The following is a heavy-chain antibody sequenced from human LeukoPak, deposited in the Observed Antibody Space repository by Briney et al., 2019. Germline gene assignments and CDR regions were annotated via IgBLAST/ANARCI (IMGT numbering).Heavy chain of an antibody. CDR1: GFTFSSYS. J-gene: IGHJ6*03. D-gene: IGHD6-13*01. Sequence: GGSLRLSCAASGFTFSSYSMNWVRQAPGKGLEWVSSISSSSSYIYYADSVKGRFTISRDNAKNSLYLQMNSLRAEDTAVYYCARSPCRGSWYSGYYMDVWGKGTTVTVSS. CDR2: ISSSSSYI. CDR3: ARSPCRGSWYSGYYMDV. V-gene: IGHV3-21*01.